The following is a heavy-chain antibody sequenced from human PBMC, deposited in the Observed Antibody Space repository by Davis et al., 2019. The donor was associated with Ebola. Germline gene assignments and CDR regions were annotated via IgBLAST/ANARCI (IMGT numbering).Heavy chain of an antibody. Sequence: PSETLSLTCAVYGGSFNDYYWGWVRQSPGHGLEWIGEINYRGRTYYNTALRSRVSLSIDRSKMQYSLRLTSVTAADTAVYYCATSHQIRGRDYFDSWGQGTLVTVSS. J-gene: IGHJ4*02. CDR1: GGSFNDYY. CDR3: ATSHQIRGRDYFDS. CDR2: INYRGRT. V-gene: IGHV4-34*01.